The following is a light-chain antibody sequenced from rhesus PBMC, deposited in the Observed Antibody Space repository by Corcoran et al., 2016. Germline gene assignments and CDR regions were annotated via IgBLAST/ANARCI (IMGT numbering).Light chain of an antibody. J-gene: IGKJ3*01. CDR2: YAN. CDR1: QGISSY. CDR3: QQGNSNPFT. V-gene: IGKV1-32*02. Sequence: DIQMSQSPSSLSASVGDRVTITCRASQGISSYLNWYQQKPGKAPKLLINYANSLASGVPSRFSGIGAGTELTITSSSLQPEDFATYYCQQGNSNPFTFGPGTKLDIK.